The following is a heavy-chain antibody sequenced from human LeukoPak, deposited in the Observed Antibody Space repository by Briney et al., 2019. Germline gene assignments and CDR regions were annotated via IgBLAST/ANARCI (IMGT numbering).Heavy chain of an antibody. J-gene: IGHJ6*03. Sequence: SETLSLTCTVSGGSISSGSYYWSWIRQPAGKGLEWIGRIYTSGSTNYNPSLKSRVTISVDTSKNQFSLKLSSVTAADTAVYYCARDANWGRTYYYYYMDVWGKGTTVTVSS. CDR1: GGSISSGSYY. CDR2: IYTSGST. V-gene: IGHV4-61*02. D-gene: IGHD7-27*01. CDR3: ARDANWGRTYYYYYMDV.